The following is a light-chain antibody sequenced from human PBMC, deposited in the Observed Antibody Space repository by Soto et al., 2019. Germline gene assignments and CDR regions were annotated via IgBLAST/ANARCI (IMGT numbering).Light chain of an antibody. CDR3: QQADSLPRT. V-gene: IGKV1-39*01. CDR2: SAS. Sequence: DIQMTQFPSSLSASVGDRISITCRASQGVSAYLLWYQQRQGRAPRLLIYSASSLVSGVPSRFSGSGSGTNFTLTINRLQPEDFATYYCQQADSLPRTFGGGTKVEIQ. J-gene: IGKJ4*01. CDR1: QGVSAY.